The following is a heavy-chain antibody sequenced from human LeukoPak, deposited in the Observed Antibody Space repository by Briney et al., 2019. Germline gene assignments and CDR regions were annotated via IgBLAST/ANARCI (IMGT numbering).Heavy chain of an antibody. CDR1: GFTFSSYA. Sequence: GGSLRLSCAASGFTFSSYAMHWVRQAPGKGLERVAVISYDGSNKYYADSVKGRFTISRDNSKNTLYLQMNSLRAEDTAVYYCARAYSSSWRNWFDPWGQGTLVTVSS. CDR3: ARAYSSSWRNWFDP. CDR2: ISYDGSNK. J-gene: IGHJ5*02. V-gene: IGHV3-30-3*01. D-gene: IGHD6-13*01.